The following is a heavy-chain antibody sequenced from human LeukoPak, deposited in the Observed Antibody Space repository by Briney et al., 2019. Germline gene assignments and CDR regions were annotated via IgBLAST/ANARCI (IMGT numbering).Heavy chain of an antibody. CDR3: APLKGDIVVDSH. CDR2: IYWDDDK. J-gene: IGHJ4*02. Sequence: SGPTLVKPTQTLTLTCTFSGFSLSTSGVAVGWIRQPPGKALEWLALIYWDDDKRYSPSLKSRLTFTKDTTKNQVVLTMTNMDPVDTATYYCAPLKGDIVVDSHWGQGTLVTVSS. D-gene: IGHD3-22*01. V-gene: IGHV2-5*02. CDR1: GFSLSTSGVA.